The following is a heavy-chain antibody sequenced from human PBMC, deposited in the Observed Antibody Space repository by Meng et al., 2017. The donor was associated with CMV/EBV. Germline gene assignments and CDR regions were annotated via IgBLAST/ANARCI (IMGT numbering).Heavy chain of an antibody. CDR2: IRYDGSNK. V-gene: IGHV3-30*02. CDR3: AKGQVSLSSGMDV. Sequence: GGSLRLSCTASGFTFGDYAMSWVRQAPGKGLEWVAFIRYDGSNKYYADSVKGRFTISRDNSKNTLYLQMNSLRAEDTAVYYCAKGQVSLSSGMDVWGQGTTVTVSS. D-gene: IGHD6-6*01. CDR1: GFTFGDYA. J-gene: IGHJ6*02.